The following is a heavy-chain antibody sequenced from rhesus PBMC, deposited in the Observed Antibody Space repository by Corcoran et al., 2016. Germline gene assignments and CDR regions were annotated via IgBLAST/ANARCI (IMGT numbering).Heavy chain of an antibody. J-gene: IGHJ4*01. CDR3: ARDRGSGWPGFDY. CDR1: GGSISSSY. Sequence: QLQLQESGPGLVKPSETLSVTCAVSGGSISSSYWSWIRQPPGKGLEWIGYIYGSGGGTNYNPSLKNRVTISIDTSKNQFSLKLSSVTAADTAVYYCARDRGSGWPGFDYWGQGALVTVSS. CDR2: IYGSGGGT. V-gene: IGHV4-169*02. D-gene: IGHD6-31*01.